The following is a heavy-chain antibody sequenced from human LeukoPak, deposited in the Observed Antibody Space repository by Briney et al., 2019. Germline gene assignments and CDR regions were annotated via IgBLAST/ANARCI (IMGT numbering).Heavy chain of an antibody. D-gene: IGHD4-17*01. CDR3: APREDPGDSDY. V-gene: IGHV4-59*08. Sequence: SETLSLTCTVSGGSISGYYWNWIRQPPGKGLQWIGYIYYTGTTKYNPSLQSRVTISVDTSKNQFSLKLTSVTAADTAAYYCAPREDPGDSDYWGQGTLVTVSS. CDR1: GGSISGYY. CDR2: IYYTGTT. J-gene: IGHJ4*02.